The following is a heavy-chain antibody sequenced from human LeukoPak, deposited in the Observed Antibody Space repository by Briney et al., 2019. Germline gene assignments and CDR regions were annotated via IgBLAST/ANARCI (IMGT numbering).Heavy chain of an antibody. CDR1: GFTFSSYG. J-gene: IGHJ5*02. V-gene: IGHV3-30*03. Sequence: PGRSLRLSCAASGFTFSSYGMHWVRQAPGKGLEWVAVISYDGSNKYYADSVKGRFTISRDNSKNTLYLQMKSLRAEDTAVYYCARDSTGYHWFDPWGQGTLVTVSS. CDR2: ISYDGSNK. D-gene: IGHD3-22*01. CDR3: ARDSTGYHWFDP.